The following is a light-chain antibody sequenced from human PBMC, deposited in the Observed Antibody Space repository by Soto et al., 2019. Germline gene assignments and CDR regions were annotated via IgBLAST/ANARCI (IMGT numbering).Light chain of an antibody. Sequence: EIVVTQSAATLSVSTGERGTLSCWASQSVSSGNLAWYQQKPGQAPRLLIYGTSNRATGIPDRFSGSGSGTDVSLTISRLEPEDVAVYYCQQYGSSPITFGQGTRLEIK. CDR3: QQYGSSPIT. V-gene: IGKV3-20*01. J-gene: IGKJ5*01. CDR2: GTS. CDR1: QSVSSGN.